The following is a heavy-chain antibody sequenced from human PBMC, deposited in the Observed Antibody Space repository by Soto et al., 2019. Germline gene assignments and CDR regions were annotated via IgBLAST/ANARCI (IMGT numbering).Heavy chain of an antibody. Sequence: ITLKESGPTLVKPTQPLTLTCTFSGFSLSTSGVGVGWILQPPGKALEWLALIYWNDDKHYSPSLKSRLTIAKATYKHQVVLTMTNMDSLDTATYYCSHRSFANDAFDVWGQGTMVTVSS. J-gene: IGHJ3*01. V-gene: IGHV2-5*01. CDR1: GFSLSTSGVG. CDR2: IYWNDDK. CDR3: SHRSFANDAFDV. D-gene: IGHD2-21*01.